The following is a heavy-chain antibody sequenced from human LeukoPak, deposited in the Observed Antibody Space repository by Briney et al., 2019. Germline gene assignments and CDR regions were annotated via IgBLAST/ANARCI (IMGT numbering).Heavy chain of an antibody. CDR1: GGSISSGDYY. CDR3: ARGNIEYCSGGSCYSMDY. D-gene: IGHD2-15*01. V-gene: IGHV4-30-4*01. Sequence: PSETLSLTCTVSGGSISSGDYYWSWIRQPPGKGLEWIGYIYYSGSTYYNPSLKSRVTISVDTSKNQFSLKLSSVTAADTAVYYCARGNIEYCSGGSCYSMDYWGQGTLVTVSS. J-gene: IGHJ4*02. CDR2: IYYSGST.